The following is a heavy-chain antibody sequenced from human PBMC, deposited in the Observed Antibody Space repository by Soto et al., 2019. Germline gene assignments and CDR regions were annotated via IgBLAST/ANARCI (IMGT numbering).Heavy chain of an antibody. CDR3: SRARGLGGTQLVRLWFDP. J-gene: IGHJ5*02. Sequence: QVQLQESGPGLVKPSQTLSLTCTVSGGSISSGDYYWSWIRQPPGKGLEWIGYIYYSRSTCYNPSLKSRVTISVDTYKNQFSLKLSSVTAADTAVYYCSRARGLGGTQLVRLWFDPWGQGTLVTVSS. V-gene: IGHV4-30-4*01. D-gene: IGHD6-6*01. CDR1: GGSISSGDYY. CDR2: IYYSRST.